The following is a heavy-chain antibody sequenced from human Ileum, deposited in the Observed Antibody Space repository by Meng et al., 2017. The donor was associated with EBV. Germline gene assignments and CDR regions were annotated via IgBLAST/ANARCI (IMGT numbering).Heavy chain of an antibody. V-gene: IGHV4-4*02. D-gene: IGHD3-22*01. CDR1: GGLLHSCNR. CDR2: IHHTWGT. Sequence: VQVQESGPRLGEPYGDLVLTRAVSGGLLHSCNRGSWGRPAPGKGLEWIGEIHHTWGTNYHPSLKSRVTISVDKSKNQFSLKLSSVTAADTAVYYCARESYSDSSGYYSLDYWGQGSLVTVSS. CDR3: ARESYSDSSGYYSLDY. J-gene: IGHJ4*02.